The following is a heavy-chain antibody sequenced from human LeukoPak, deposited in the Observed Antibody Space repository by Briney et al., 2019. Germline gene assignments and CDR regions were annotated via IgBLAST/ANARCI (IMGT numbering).Heavy chain of an antibody. J-gene: IGHJ4*02. Sequence: PGGSLRLSCAASGFIFSSYSMNWVRQAPGKGLERVSSISSSSNYIYYADSVRGRFTISRDNAKNSLYLQMNSLRAEDTAVYYCAGGDGDYDYFDYWGQGILVTVSS. CDR2: ISSSSNYI. CDR3: AGGDGDYDYFDY. CDR1: GFIFSSYS. D-gene: IGHD4-17*01. V-gene: IGHV3-21*01.